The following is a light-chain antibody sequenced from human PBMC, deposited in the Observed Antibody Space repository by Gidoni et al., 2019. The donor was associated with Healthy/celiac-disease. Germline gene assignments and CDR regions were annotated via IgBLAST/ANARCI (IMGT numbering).Light chain of an antibody. CDR3: QQYENLPLT. Sequence: DIQLTQSPSSLSASVGDRVIITCQASQDINNYLNWYQQKPGKAPELLIDDASTLETGVPSRFSGSGSGTDFSFTISSLQPEDFATYYCQQYENLPLTFGGGTKVEIK. CDR2: DAS. J-gene: IGKJ4*01. V-gene: IGKV1-33*01. CDR1: QDINNY.